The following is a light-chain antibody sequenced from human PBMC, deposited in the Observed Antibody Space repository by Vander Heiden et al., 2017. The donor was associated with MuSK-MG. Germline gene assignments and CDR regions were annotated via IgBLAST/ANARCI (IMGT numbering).Light chain of an antibody. CDR2: DAS. Sequence: DIQMTQSPSSLSTPVGDRVTITCQASQDINNYLHWYQHKPGKAPKLLIYDASNLETGVPSRFSGSGSGTDYTFTISSLQPEDVATYYCQQEDNLPLTFGGGTKVEI. V-gene: IGKV1-33*01. J-gene: IGKJ4*01. CDR3: QQEDNLPLT. CDR1: QDINNY.